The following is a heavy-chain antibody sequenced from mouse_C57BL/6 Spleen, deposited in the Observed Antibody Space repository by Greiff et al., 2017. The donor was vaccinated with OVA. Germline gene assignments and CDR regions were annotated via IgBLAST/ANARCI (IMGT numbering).Heavy chain of an antibody. CDR3: AWGNPYYYAMDY. Sequence: EVQLVESGPGLVKPSQSLSLTCSVTGYSITSGYYWNWIRQFPGNKLEWMGYISYDGSNNYNPSLKNRISITRDTSKNQFFLKLNSVTTEDTATYYCAWGNPYYYAMDYWGQGTSVTVSS. V-gene: IGHV3-6*01. CDR2: ISYDGSN. J-gene: IGHJ4*01. D-gene: IGHD2-1*01. CDR1: GYSITSGYY.